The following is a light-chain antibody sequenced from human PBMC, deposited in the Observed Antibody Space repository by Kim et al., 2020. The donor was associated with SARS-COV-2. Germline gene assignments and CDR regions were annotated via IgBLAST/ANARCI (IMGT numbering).Light chain of an antibody. CDR2: AAT. V-gene: IGKV1-16*02. Sequence: AASVGATVTITCRASQAISNFVAWFQQKPGKAPKSLIYAATSLQSGVPSKFSGSGSGTDFTLTISNLQTEDFATYYCQQYNTYPTFGGGTKVDIK. CDR3: QQYNTYPT. CDR1: QAISNF. J-gene: IGKJ4*01.